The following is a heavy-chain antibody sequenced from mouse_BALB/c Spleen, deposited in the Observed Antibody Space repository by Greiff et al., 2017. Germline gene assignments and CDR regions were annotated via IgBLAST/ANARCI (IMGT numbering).Heavy chain of an antibody. CDR1: GYAFSSYW. CDR2: IYPGDGDT. D-gene: IGHD1-1*01. V-gene: IGHV1-80*01. CDR3: ARLRDYGSSYYFDY. Sequence: VKLVESGAELVRPGSSVKISCKASGYAFSSYWMNWVKQRPGQGLEWIGQIYPGDGDTNYNGKFKGKATLTADKSSSTAYMQLSSLTSEDSAVYFCARLRDYGSSYYFDYWGQGTTLTVSS. J-gene: IGHJ2*01.